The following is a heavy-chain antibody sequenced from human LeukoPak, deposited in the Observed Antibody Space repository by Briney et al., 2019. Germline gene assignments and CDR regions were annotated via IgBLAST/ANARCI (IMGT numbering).Heavy chain of an antibody. CDR3: ARGDDYGDYWFDP. Sequence: ASVKVSCKASGYTFTGYYMHWVRQAPGQGLEWMGWINPNSGGTKYSQEFQGRVTITRDTSASTAYMELSSLRSEDMAVYYCARGDDYGDYWFDPWGQGTLVTVSS. V-gene: IGHV1-2*02. CDR2: INPNSGGT. CDR1: GYTFTGYY. D-gene: IGHD4-17*01. J-gene: IGHJ5*02.